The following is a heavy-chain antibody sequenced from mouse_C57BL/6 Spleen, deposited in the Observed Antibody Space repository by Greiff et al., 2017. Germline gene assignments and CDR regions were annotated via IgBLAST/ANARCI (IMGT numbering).Heavy chain of an antibody. D-gene: IGHD2-3*01. CDR1: GYTFTSYW. CDR3: ARLGDGYSGDYAMDY. Sequence: QVQLQQPGAELVKPGASVKLSCKASGYTFTSYWMHWVKQRPGQGLEWIGMIHPNSGSTNYNEKFKSKATLTVDKSSSTAYMQLCSLTSGDSAVYYCARLGDGYSGDYAMDYWGQGTSVTVSS. CDR2: IHPNSGST. V-gene: IGHV1-64*01. J-gene: IGHJ4*01.